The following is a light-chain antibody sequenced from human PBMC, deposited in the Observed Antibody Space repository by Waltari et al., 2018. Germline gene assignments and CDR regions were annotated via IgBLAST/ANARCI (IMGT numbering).Light chain of an antibody. CDR2: DTN. J-gene: IGLJ3*02. CDR3: LLWYSGPRWV. V-gene: IGLV7-46*01. CDR1: TGAVPSGPY. Sequence: QAVVTQEPSLSVSPGGTVTLPCSSTTGAVPSGPYPYWFQQKPGPVPRTLIYDTNNKHSWTPARFSGSLLGGKAALTLAGAQPEDEAEYYCLLWYSGPRWVFGGGSKLSVL.